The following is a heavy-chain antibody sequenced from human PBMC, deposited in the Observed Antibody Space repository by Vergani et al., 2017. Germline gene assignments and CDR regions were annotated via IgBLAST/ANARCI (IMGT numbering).Heavy chain of an antibody. CDR2: INPNSGGT. CDR3: AIQHIAARSIDF. J-gene: IGHJ4*02. D-gene: IGHD6-6*01. CDR1: GYTFTGYY. Sequence: QVQLVQSGAEVKKPGASVKVSCKASGYTFTGYYMHWVRQAPGHGLEWMGWINPNSGGTNYAQKFQGRVTMTRDSSISTAYMERSRLRSDGTALYYCAIQHIAARSIDFWGQGTLVTVSS. V-gene: IGHV1-2*02.